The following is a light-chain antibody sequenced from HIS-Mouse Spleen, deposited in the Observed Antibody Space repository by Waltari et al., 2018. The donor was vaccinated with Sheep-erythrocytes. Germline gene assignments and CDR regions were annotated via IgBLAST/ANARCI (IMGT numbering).Light chain of an antibody. CDR1: QSISSY. J-gene: IGKJ3*01. Sequence: DIQMTQSPSSLSASVGDRVTITCRASQSISSYLNWDQQKPGKAPKLLIYAASSLQSGVPSRFSGSGSGTDFTLTSSSLQPEDFATYYCQQSYSTPQFTFGPGTKVDIK. CDR3: QQSYSTPQFT. CDR2: AAS. V-gene: IGKV1-39*01.